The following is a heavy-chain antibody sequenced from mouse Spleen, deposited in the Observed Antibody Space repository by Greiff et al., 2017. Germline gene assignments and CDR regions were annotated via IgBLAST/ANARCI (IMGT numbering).Heavy chain of an antibody. D-gene: IGHD1-2*01. CDR2: IDPENGDT. CDR3: ARRLPTGYFDV. J-gene: IGHJ1*01. V-gene: IGHV14-4*01. Sequence: EVQLQQSGAELVRPGASVKLSCTASGFNIKDDYMHWVKQRPEQGLEWIGWIDPENGDTEYASKFQGKATITADTSSNTAYLQLSSLTSEDSAVYYCARRLPTGYFDVWGAGTTVTVSS. CDR1: GFNIKDDY.